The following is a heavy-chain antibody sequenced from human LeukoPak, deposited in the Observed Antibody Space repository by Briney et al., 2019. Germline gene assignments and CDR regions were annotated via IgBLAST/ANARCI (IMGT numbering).Heavy chain of an antibody. V-gene: IGHV3-15*01. CDR3: TVYGSVTYNWFDP. Sequence: GGSLRLSCAASGFTFSNAWMSWVRQAPGKGLEWVGRIKSKTDGGTTDYAAPVKGRFTISRDDSKSIAYLQMNSLKTEDTAVYYCTVYGSVTYNWFDPWGQGTLVTVSS. CDR2: IKSKTDGGTT. D-gene: IGHD3-10*01. J-gene: IGHJ5*02. CDR1: GFTFSNAW.